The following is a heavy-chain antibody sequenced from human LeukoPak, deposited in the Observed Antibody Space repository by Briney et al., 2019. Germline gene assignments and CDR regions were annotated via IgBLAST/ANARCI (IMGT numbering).Heavy chain of an antibody. J-gene: IGHJ5*02. D-gene: IGHD1-7*01. Sequence: SGPTLVNPTPTLTLTCTFSGFSLSAPQVAVGWIRQPPGKALEFLALTYWGDNKRFSSSLRSRLTITSDASKNQVVLTVANLDPVDTATYYCAHKPAQKNYFDPWGQGTLVTVSS. CDR1: GFSLSAPQVA. CDR3: AHKPAQKNYFDP. CDR2: TYWGDNK. V-gene: IGHV2-5*02.